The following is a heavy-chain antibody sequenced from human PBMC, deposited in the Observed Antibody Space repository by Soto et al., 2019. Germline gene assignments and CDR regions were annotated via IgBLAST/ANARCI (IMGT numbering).Heavy chain of an antibody. CDR1: GYTFTGYY. CDR3: ARVLAPSFDYWTGFDY. Sequence: ASVKVSCKVSGYTFTGYYLHWVRRAPGQGLQWVGWINPSSGDTNYTQKFQGRVTMTRDTAVSTVYMELSSLRSDDTAVYYCARVLAPSFDYWTGFDYWGQGSLVTVSS. CDR2: INPSSGDT. V-gene: IGHV1-2*02. D-gene: IGHD3-3*01. J-gene: IGHJ4*02.